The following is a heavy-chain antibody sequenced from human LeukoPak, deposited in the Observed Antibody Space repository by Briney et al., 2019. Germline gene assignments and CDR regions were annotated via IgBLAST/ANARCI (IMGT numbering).Heavy chain of an antibody. J-gene: IGHJ3*02. D-gene: IGHD5-24*01. CDR3: ARPVEMATDDAFDI. V-gene: IGHV4-59*01. CDR1: GVSISSYY. CDR2: IYYSGST. Sequence: SETLSLTCTVSGVSISSYYWSWIRQPPGKGLEWIGYIYYSGSTNYNPYLKSRVTISVDTSKNQFSLKLSSVTAADTAVYYCARPVEMATDDAFDIWGQGTMVTVSS.